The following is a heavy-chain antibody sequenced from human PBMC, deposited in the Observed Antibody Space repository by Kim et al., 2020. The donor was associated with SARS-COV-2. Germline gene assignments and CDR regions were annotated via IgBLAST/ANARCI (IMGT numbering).Heavy chain of an antibody. CDR3: AKDIGVRSWYRAFDY. V-gene: IGHV3-9*01. CDR2: ISWNSGSI. J-gene: IGHJ4*02. CDR1: GFTFDDYA. Sequence: GGSLRLSCAASGFTFDDYAMHWVRQAPGKGLEWVSGISWNSGSIGYADSVKGRFTISRDNAKNSLYLQMNSLRAEDTALYYCAKDIGVRSWYRAFDYWGQGTLVTVSS. D-gene: IGHD6-13*01.